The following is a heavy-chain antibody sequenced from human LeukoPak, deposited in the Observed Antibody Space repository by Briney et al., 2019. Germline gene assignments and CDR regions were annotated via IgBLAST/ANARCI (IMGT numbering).Heavy chain of an antibody. J-gene: IGHJ6*03. Sequence: ASVKVSCKASGYTFTSYDINWVRQATGQGLEWMGWMNPNSGNTGYAQKFQGRVTMTRNTSISTAYMELSSVTAADTAVYYCARGYDFWSGYYTLNYYYYYMDVWGKGTTVTVSS. CDR2: MNPNSGNT. V-gene: IGHV1-8*01. CDR1: GYTFTSYD. D-gene: IGHD3-3*01. CDR3: ARGYDFWSGYYTLNYYYYYMDV.